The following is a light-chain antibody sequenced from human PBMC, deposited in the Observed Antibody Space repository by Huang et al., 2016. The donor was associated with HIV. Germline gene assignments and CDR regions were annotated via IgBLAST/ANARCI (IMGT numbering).Light chain of an antibody. CDR1: QSVYASSTSKDY. Sequence: DIIMSQSPESLTVSLGESATLNCRSSQSVYASSTSKDYMAWFQQKPGQPPKLLLFWASSREVGVPDRFGGSGSGTHFTLTIANLQPEDAAIYYCQQYYSLPQTFGQGTRV. CDR3: QQYYSLPQT. J-gene: IGKJ1*01. V-gene: IGKV4-1*01. CDR2: WAS.